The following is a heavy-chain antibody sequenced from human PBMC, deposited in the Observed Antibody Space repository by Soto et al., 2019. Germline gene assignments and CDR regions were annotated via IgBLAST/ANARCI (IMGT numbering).Heavy chain of an antibody. Sequence: GGSLRLSCAASGFTFSSYAMSWVRQAPGKGLEWVSATSGSGGSTYYADSVKGRFTISRDNSKNTLYLQMNSLRAEDTAVYYCAKGLYSSSPLNYFDYWGQGTLVTVSS. V-gene: IGHV3-23*01. D-gene: IGHD6-6*01. J-gene: IGHJ4*02. CDR1: GFTFSSYA. CDR2: TSGSGGST. CDR3: AKGLYSSSPLNYFDY.